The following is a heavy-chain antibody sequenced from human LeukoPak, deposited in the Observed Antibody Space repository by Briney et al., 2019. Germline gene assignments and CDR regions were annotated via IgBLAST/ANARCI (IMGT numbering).Heavy chain of an antibody. CDR1: GFTFSIYE. CDR3: TRTQYSSGWTFDY. V-gene: IGHV3-48*03. J-gene: IGHJ4*02. CDR2: ITSSGSIV. D-gene: IGHD6-19*01. Sequence: GGSLRLSCAASGFTFSIYEMNWVRQAPGKGLEWVAYITSSGSIVYYADSVKGRFTISRDNAKNSLYLQMNSLRAEDTAVYYCTRTQYSSGWTFDYWGQGTLVTVSS.